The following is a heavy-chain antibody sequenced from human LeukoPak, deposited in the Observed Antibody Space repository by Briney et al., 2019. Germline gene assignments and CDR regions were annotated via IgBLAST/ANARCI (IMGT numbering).Heavy chain of an antibody. CDR3: ARFRRNYGDYEGHWFDP. D-gene: IGHD4-17*01. CDR1: GGSISSYY. V-gene: IGHV4-59*01. Sequence: SETLSLTCTVSGGSISSYYWSWIRQPPGKALEWIGYIYYSGSTNYNPSLKSRVTISVDTSKNQFSPKLSSVTAADTAVYYCARFRRNYGDYEGHWFDPWGQGTLVTVSS. J-gene: IGHJ5*02. CDR2: IYYSGST.